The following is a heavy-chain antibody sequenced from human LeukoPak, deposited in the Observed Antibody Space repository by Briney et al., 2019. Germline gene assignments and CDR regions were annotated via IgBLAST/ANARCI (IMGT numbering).Heavy chain of an antibody. CDR3: ATGWDDFWSGHY. Sequence: ASVKVSCKASGGTFSSYAISWVRQAPGQGLEWMGGIIPIFGTANYAQKFQGRVTMTEDTSTDTAYMELSSLRSEDTAVYYCATGWDDFWSGHYWGQGTLVTVSS. V-gene: IGHV1-69*06. CDR1: GGTFSSYA. D-gene: IGHD3-3*01. J-gene: IGHJ4*02. CDR2: IIPIFGTA.